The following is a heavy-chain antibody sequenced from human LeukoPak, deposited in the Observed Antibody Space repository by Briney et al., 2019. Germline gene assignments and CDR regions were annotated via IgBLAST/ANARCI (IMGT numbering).Heavy chain of an antibody. CDR2: IYHSGST. Sequence: SGTLSLTCAVSGGFISSSNWWSWVRQPPGKGLEWIGEIYHSGSTNYNPSLKSRVTISVDKSKNQFSLKLSSVTAADTAVYYCAREHAYGSGSYEGYWGQGTLVTVSS. CDR3: AREHAYGSGSYEGY. D-gene: IGHD3-10*01. J-gene: IGHJ4*02. CDR1: GGFISSSNW. V-gene: IGHV4-4*02.